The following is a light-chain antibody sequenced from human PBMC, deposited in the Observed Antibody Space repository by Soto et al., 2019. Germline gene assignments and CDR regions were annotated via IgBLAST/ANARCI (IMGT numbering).Light chain of an antibody. CDR3: HVWDTTDDHPL. CDR2: YDS. J-gene: IGLJ2*01. V-gene: IGLV3-21*04. CDR1: NIGSKT. Sequence: SYELTQPPSVSVAPGETARITCGGKNIGSKTVHWYQQKTGQAPVLVIYYDSDRPSGIPERFSGSNSGNTATLTVSRVAAGDEADYYCHVWDTTDDHPLLGGGTKLTVL.